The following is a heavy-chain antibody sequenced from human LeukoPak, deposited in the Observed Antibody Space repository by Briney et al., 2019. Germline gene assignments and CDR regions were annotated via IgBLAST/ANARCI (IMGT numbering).Heavy chain of an antibody. CDR3: ATSGLESYYFDY. D-gene: IGHD6-6*01. CDR1: GFTFSSYA. J-gene: IGHJ4*02. Sequence: GGSLRLSCAASGFTFSSYAMHWVRQAPGKGLEWVSSISSSSSYIYYADSVKGRFTISRDNAKNSLYLQMNSLRAEDTAVYYCATSGLESYYFDYWGQGTLVTVSS. V-gene: IGHV3-21*01. CDR2: ISSSSSYI.